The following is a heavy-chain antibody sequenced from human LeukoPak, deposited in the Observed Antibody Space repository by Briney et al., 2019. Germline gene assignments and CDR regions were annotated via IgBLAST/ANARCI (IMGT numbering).Heavy chain of an antibody. CDR3: AKPWGLYYYDSSGYSFDY. Sequence: GVSLRLSCAASGFTFDDYSMDWVRQAPGKGLEWVSLISGDGGSTYYADSVKGRFTISRDNSKNALYLQMNSLRTEDTALYYCAKPWGLYYYDSSGYSFDYWGQGTLVTVSS. J-gene: IGHJ4*02. D-gene: IGHD3-22*01. CDR2: ISGDGGST. CDR1: GFTFDDYS. V-gene: IGHV3-43*02.